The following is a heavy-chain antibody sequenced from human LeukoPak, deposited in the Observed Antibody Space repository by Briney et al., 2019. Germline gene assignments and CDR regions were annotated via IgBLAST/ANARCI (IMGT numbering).Heavy chain of an antibody. J-gene: IGHJ6*03. Sequence: GASVKVACKASGGTFSRYAISWVRQAPGQGLEWMGGIIPIFGTANYAQKIQGRVTITTDESTSTAYMELSSLRSEDTAVYYCARSDYDILTGHSGGYYYYYMDVWGKGTTVTVSS. CDR2: IIPIFGTA. CDR1: GGTFSRYA. CDR3: ARSDYDILTGHSGGYYYYYMDV. D-gene: IGHD3-9*01. V-gene: IGHV1-69*05.